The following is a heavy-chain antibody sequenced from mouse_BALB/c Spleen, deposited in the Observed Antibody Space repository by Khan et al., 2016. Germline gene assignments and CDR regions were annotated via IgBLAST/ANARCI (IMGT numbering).Heavy chain of an antibody. J-gene: IGHJ3*01. CDR2: IWAGGST. CDR1: GFSLTSYG. Sequence: QVQLKQSGPGLVAPSQSLSITCTVSGFSLTSYGVHWVRQPPGKGLEWLGVIWAGGSTNYNSALMSRLSISKDNSKSQVFLKMNSLQTDDTAMYXSARDRNWDGGFAYWGQGTLVTVSA. V-gene: IGHV2-9*02. CDR3: ARDRNWDGGFAY. D-gene: IGHD4-1*01.